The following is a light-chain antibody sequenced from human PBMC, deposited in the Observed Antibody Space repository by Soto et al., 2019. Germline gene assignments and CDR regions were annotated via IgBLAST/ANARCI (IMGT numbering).Light chain of an antibody. CDR1: QSIGTW. CDR2: AAS. V-gene: IGKV1-5*01. Sequence: DIQMTQSPSTLSSSVGDIVTLTCLASQSIGTWLAWYQHKPGEAPKLLIYAASTLYGGVPSRFSGSGSGTDFALTITSLQAEDFATYYCQQFNNYPITFGQGTRLEIK. CDR3: QQFNNYPIT. J-gene: IGKJ5*01.